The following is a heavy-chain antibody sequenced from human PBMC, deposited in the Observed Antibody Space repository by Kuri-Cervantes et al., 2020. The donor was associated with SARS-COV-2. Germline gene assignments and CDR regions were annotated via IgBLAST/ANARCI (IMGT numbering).Heavy chain of an antibody. Sequence: ASVKVSCKASGYTFTSYGISWVRQAPGQGLEWMGWISAYNGNTNYAQKLQGRVTMTTDTSTSTAYMGLRSLRSDDTAVYYCARVSPDINHFTDTAMDTPYYFDYWGQGTLVTVSS. CDR3: ARVSPDINHFTDTAMDTPYYFDY. CDR1: GYTFTSYG. CDR2: ISAYNGNT. V-gene: IGHV1-18*01. J-gene: IGHJ4*02. D-gene: IGHD5-18*01.